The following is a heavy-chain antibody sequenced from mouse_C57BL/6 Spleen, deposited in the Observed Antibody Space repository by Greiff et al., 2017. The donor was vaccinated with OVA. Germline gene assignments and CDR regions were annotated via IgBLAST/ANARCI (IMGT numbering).Heavy chain of an antibody. CDR1: GFTFSSYA. D-gene: IGHD1-1*01. J-gene: IGHJ1*03. CDR2: ISDGGSYT. Sequence: EVKLVESGGGLVKPGGSLKLSCAASGFTFSSYAMSWVRQTPEKRLEWVATISDGGSYTYYPDNVKGRFTISIDNAKNNLYLQMSHLKSEDTAMYYCARDVDYYCGSSSYWYFDVWGTGTTVTVSS. V-gene: IGHV5-4*01. CDR3: ARDVDYYCGSSSYWYFDV.